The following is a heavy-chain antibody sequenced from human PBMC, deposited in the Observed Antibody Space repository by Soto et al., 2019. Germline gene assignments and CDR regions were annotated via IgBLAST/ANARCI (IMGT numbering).Heavy chain of an antibody. CDR2: INAGNGNT. CDR1: GYTFTSYA. D-gene: IGHD2-8*01. J-gene: IGHJ4*02. CDR3: VISDFVLMVYDPLYF. Sequence: ASVKVSCKASGYTFTSYAMHWVRQAPGQRLEWMGWINAGNGNTKYSQKFQGRVTITRDTSASTAYMELSSLRSEDTAVYYCVISDFVLMVYDPLYFWGQGTLVPVSS. V-gene: IGHV1-3*01.